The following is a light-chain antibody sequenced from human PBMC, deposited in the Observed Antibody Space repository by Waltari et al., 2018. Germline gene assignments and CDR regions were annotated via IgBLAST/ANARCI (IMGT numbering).Light chain of an antibody. Sequence: DIVMTQSPLSLPVTPGEPASISCSTSQSLLHSNGYNYWDWFLQKPGQSPQLLIYLGSNRASGVPDRFSGSGSGTDFTLTISRVEAEDIGVYYCMQARQTPDTFGQGTKLDIK. J-gene: IGKJ2*01. V-gene: IGKV2-28*01. CDR3: MQARQTPDT. CDR1: QSLLHSNGYNY. CDR2: LGS.